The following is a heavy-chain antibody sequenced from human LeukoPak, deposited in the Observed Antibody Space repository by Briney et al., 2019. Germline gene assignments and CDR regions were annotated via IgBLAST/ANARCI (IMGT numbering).Heavy chain of an antibody. Sequence: PGGSLRLSCAASGFTFDDYAMRWVRQAPGKGLEWVSGISWNSGSIGYADSVKGRFTISRDNAKNSLYLQMNSLRAEDTALYYCARANSRSTMVRGVIIRGWFDPWGQGTLVTVSS. CDR1: GFTFDDYA. D-gene: IGHD3-10*01. CDR3: ARANSRSTMVRGVIIRGWFDP. CDR2: ISWNSGSI. V-gene: IGHV3-9*01. J-gene: IGHJ5*02.